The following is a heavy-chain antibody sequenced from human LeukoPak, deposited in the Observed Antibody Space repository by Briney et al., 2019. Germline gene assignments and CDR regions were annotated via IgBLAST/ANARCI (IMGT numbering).Heavy chain of an antibody. V-gene: IGHV3-23*01. CDR1: GFTFSSYA. CDR3: ARGGTARDIAAVVPDY. Sequence: GRSLRLSCAASGFTFSSYAMTWVRQAPGKGLEWVSGIIGSGSSTYYADSVKGRFTISRDNSENMLYLQMNSLTAEDTAVYFCARGGTARDIAAVVPDYWGQGTLVTVSS. CDR2: IIGSGSST. D-gene: IGHD6-25*01. J-gene: IGHJ4*02.